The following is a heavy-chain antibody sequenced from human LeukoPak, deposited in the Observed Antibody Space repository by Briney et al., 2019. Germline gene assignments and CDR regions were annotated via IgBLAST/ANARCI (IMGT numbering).Heavy chain of an antibody. Sequence: SETLSLTCTVSGGSISSYYWSWIRQPPGKGLEWIGYIYYSGSTNYNPSLKSRVTISVDTSKNQFSLKLSSVTAADTAVYYCARDLRDCSGGSCRDYWGQGTLVTVSS. V-gene: IGHV4-59*12. CDR1: GGSISSYY. D-gene: IGHD2-15*01. CDR2: IYYSGST. CDR3: ARDLRDCSGGSCRDY. J-gene: IGHJ4*02.